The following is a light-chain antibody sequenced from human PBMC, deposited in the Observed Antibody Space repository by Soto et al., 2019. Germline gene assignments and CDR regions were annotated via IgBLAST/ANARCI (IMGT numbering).Light chain of an antibody. CDR1: SSNIGNNY. CDR3: GTWDSSLSAVV. J-gene: IGLJ2*01. CDR2: DNN. Sequence: SVLKQPPSVSAAPGQKVTISCSGSSSNIGNNYVSWYQQLPGTAPKLLIYDNNKRPSGIPDRFSGSKSGTSATLGITGLQTGDEADYYCGTWDSSLSAVVFGGGTKVTVL. V-gene: IGLV1-51*01.